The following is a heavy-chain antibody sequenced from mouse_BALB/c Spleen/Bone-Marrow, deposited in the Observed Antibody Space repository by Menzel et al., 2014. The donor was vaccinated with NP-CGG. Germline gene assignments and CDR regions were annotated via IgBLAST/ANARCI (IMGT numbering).Heavy chain of an antibody. J-gene: IGHJ1*01. Sequence: EVQRVESGPSLVKPSQTLSLTCSVTGDSITSGYWNWIRNFPGNKLEYMRHISYSGSTYYNPSLKSRISITRDTSKNQIYLQLNSVTTEDTATYYCARRDYGKHFDVWGAGTTVTVSS. V-gene: IGHV3-8*02. CDR1: GDSITSGY. CDR2: ISYSGST. D-gene: IGHD2-1*01. CDR3: ARRDYGKHFDV.